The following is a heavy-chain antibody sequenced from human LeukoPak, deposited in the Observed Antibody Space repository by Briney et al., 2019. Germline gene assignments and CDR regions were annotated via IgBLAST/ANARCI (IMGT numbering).Heavy chain of an antibody. CDR1: GGSISSYY. CDR3: ARFYGSGSYYLDYFDY. D-gene: IGHD3-10*01. V-gene: IGHV4-59*01. CDR2: IYYSGST. Sequence: SETLSLTCNVSGGSISSYYWSWIRQPPGKGLEWIGYIYYSGSTNYNPSLKSRVTISVDTSKNQFSLKLSSVTAADTAVYYCARFYGSGSYYLDYFDYWGQGTLVTVSS. J-gene: IGHJ4*02.